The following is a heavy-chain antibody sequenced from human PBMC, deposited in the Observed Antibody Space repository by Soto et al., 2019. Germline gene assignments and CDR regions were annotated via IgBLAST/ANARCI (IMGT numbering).Heavy chain of an antibody. CDR2: IVPMFGTA. CDR3: ARVGYSSGWYWGRNYYYYGMDV. D-gene: IGHD6-19*01. CDR1: GGTFSRYA. Sequence: SVKVSCKASGGTFSRYALSWVRQAPGQGPEWMGGIVPMFGTANYAQKFQGRVTITADESTSTAYMQLSSLRSEDTAVYYCARVGYSSGWYWGRNYYYYGMDVWGQGTTVTVSS. J-gene: IGHJ6*02. V-gene: IGHV1-69*13.